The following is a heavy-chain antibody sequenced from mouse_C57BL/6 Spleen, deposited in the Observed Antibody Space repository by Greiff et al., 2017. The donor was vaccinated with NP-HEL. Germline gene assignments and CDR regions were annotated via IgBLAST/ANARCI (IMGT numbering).Heavy chain of an antibody. Sequence: EVHLVESEGGLVQPGSSMKLSCTASGFTFSDYYMAWVRQVPEQGLEWVANINPAGSSTYYLESLKSRFILSRDNSSNILYLQMSSLKSEDTATYYCARGRRYYFDYWGQGTTLTVSS. J-gene: IGHJ2*01. CDR2: INPAGSST. CDR3: ARGRRYYFDY. CDR1: GFTFSDYY. V-gene: IGHV5-16*01.